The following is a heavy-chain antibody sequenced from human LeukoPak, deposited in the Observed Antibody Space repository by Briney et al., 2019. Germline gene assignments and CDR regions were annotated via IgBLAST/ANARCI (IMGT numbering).Heavy chain of an antibody. CDR1: GFTFSSYS. Sequence: GGSLRLSCAASGFTFSSYSMNWVRQAPGKGLEWVSYISSSSSTIYYADSVKGRFTISRDNAKNSLYLQMNSLRAEDTAVYYCARGGDGEAFDIWGQGTMVTVSS. CDR3: ARGGDGEAFDI. CDR2: ISSSSSTI. D-gene: IGHD5-24*01. V-gene: IGHV3-48*01. J-gene: IGHJ3*02.